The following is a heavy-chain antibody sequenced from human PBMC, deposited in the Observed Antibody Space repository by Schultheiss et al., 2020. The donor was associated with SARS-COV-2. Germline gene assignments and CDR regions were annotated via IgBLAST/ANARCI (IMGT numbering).Heavy chain of an antibody. CDR2: IYSGGST. Sequence: GESLKISCAASGFIFNNFGMHWVRQAPGKGLEWVAVIYSGGSTYYADSVKGRFTISRDNSKNTLYLQMNSLRAEDTAVYYCARYGSGSSPYYYYGMDVWGQGTTVTVSS. D-gene: IGHD3-10*01. CDR3: ARYGSGSSPYYYYGMDV. CDR1: GFIFNNFG. V-gene: IGHV3-66*01. J-gene: IGHJ6*02.